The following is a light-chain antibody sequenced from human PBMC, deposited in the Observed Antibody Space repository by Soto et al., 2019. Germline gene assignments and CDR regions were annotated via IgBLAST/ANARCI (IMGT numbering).Light chain of an antibody. Sequence: QSALAQPASVSGSPGQSITISCTGTSSDVGAYNFVSWYQQYPGKAPKVMIYEVNNRPSGVSNRFSGSKSGNTASLTISGLQAEDEADYYCSSFTRSSTYVFGSGTKVNVL. CDR2: EVN. CDR3: SSFTRSSTYV. J-gene: IGLJ1*01. V-gene: IGLV2-14*01. CDR1: SSDVGAYNF.